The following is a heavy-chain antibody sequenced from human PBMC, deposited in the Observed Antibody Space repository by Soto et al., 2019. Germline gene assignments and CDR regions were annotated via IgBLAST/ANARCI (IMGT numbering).Heavy chain of an antibody. CDR2: IYYSGKT. Sequence: PSETLSLTCTVSGGSISSSSYYWGWIRQPPGKGLEWIGIIYYSGKTYYNPSLKSRVTISVDTSKNQFSLKLTSVTAADTTVYYCARGGYCSGASCAYMGHYYYYGMDVWGQGTTVTVSS. V-gene: IGHV4-39*02. CDR1: GGSISSSSYY. D-gene: IGHD2-15*01. CDR3: ARGGYCSGASCAYMGHYYYYGMDV. J-gene: IGHJ6*02.